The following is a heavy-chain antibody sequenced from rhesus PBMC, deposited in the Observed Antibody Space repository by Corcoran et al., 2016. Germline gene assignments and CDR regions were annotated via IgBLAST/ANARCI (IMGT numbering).Heavy chain of an antibody. J-gene: IGHJ4*01. D-gene: IGHD5-24*01. Sequence: QVQLQESGPGLVKPSETLSLNCAVSGGSFSSYWWSGIRQPPGKGLEWIGEVNGDLGPTHSPPSPDGRVTISKDATKTLFSLMLSSVTAADPAVYYCARRGGYSFPVDYWGQGVLVTVSS. CDR1: GGSFSSYW. V-gene: IGHV4-80*01. CDR2: VNGDLGPT. CDR3: ARRGGYSFPVDY.